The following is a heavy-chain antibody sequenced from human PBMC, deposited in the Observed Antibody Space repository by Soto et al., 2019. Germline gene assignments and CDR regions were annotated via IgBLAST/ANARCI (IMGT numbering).Heavy chain of an antibody. V-gene: IGHV1-8*01. CDR2: MSPKSGNT. D-gene: IGHD7-27*01. CDR3: ARGPPNWGFDS. J-gene: IGHJ4*02. CDR1: GYTFTSYD. Sequence: ASVKVSCKASGYTFTSYDIYWVREASGQGLEWMGWMSPKSGNTGYAQKFQGRVTMTRSTSISTAYMELSSLTSEDTAVYYCARGPPNWGFDSWGQGTLVTVSS.